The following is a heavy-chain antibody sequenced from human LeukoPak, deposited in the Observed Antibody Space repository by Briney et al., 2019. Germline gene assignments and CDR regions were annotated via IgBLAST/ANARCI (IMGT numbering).Heavy chain of an antibody. J-gene: IGHJ5*02. CDR3: ARVVVVITTSQLFNWFDP. CDR1: GGSISSYY. CDR2: IYYSGST. V-gene: IGHV4-59*01. D-gene: IGHD3-22*01. Sequence: PSETLSLTCTVSGGSISSYYWSWIRQPPGKGLEWIGYIYYSGSTNYNPSLKSRVTISVDTSKNQFSLKLSSVTAADTAVYYCARVVVVITTSQLFNWFDPWGQGTLVTVSP.